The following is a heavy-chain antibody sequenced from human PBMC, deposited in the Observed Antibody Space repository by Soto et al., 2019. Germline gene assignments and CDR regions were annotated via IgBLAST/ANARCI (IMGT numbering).Heavy chain of an antibody. CDR1: GYTFFNYG. CDR3: ARKSSSSSWFDP. V-gene: IGHV1-18*01. Sequence: GASVKVSCKASGYTFFNYGISWVRQAPGQGLEWMGWISGYNGNTNYAQKFQARVTMTTATSTTTAYMELRSLRSDDAAFYYCARKSSSSSWFDPWGQGTLVTVSS. J-gene: IGHJ5*02. D-gene: IGHD6-6*01. CDR2: ISGYNGNT.